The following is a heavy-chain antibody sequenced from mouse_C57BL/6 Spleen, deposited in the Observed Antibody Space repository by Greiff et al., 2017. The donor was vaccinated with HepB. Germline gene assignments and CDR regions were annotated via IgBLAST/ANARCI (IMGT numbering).Heavy chain of an antibody. CDR3: ARRGGYYGSSPWYFDV. J-gene: IGHJ1*03. V-gene: IGHV5-4*03. CDR1: GFTFSSYA. D-gene: IGHD1-1*01. CDR2: ISDGGSYT. Sequence: VKLVESGGGLVKPGGSLKLSCAASGFTFSSYAMSWVRQTPEKRLEWVATISDGGSYTYYPDNVKGRFTISRDNAKNNLYLQMSHLKSEDTAMYYCARRGGYYGSSPWYFDVWGTGTTVTVSS.